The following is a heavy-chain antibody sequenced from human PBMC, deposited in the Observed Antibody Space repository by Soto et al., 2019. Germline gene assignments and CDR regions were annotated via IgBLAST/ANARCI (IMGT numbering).Heavy chain of an antibody. V-gene: IGHV4-4*07. CDR3: ARDLPPYDRRTQSAGAFED. J-gene: IGHJ4*02. CDR1: GSSFTGDY. CDR2: VFGNGAGTP. D-gene: IGHD3-22*01. Sequence: QVQLQESGPGLVRPSKTLSLTCSVSGSSFTGDYWSWIRQPAGKGLEWIGRVFGNGAGTPIYNSSLKNRVTVSVDSSMKKFSLKLTSVTAADTAVYFCARDLPPYDRRTQSAGAFEDWGQGILVAVSS.